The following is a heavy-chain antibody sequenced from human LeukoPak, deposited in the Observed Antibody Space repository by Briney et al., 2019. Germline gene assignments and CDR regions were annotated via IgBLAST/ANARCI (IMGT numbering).Heavy chain of an antibody. Sequence: SQTLSLTCAVSGGSISSGGYSWSWIRQPPGKGLEWIGYIYHSGSIYYNPSLKSRVTISVDRSKNQFSLKLSSVTAADTAVYYCARNRGELRAFDIWGQGTMVTVSS. D-gene: IGHD1-26*01. CDR1: GGSISSGGYS. CDR3: ARNRGELRAFDI. CDR2: IYHSGSI. J-gene: IGHJ3*02. V-gene: IGHV4-30-2*01.